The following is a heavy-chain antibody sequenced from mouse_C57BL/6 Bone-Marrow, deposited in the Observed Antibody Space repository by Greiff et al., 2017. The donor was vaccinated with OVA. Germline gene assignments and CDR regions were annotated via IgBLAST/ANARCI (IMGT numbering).Heavy chain of an antibody. J-gene: IGHJ3*01. V-gene: IGHV1-59*01. CDR3: ARPHYAWFAY. D-gene: IGHD1-1*02. Sequence: QVQLQQPGAELVRPGTSVKLSCKASGYTFTSYWMHWVKQRPGQGLEWIGVIDPSDSYTNYNQKFKGKATLTVDTSSSTAYMQLSSLTSEDSAVYYCARPHYAWFAYWGQGTLVTVSA. CDR1: GYTFTSYW. CDR2: IDPSDSYT.